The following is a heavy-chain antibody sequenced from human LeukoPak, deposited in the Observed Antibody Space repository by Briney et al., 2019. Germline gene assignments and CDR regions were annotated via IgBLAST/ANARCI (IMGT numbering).Heavy chain of an antibody. Sequence: AGSLRLSCTASGFTFSDCDMNWVRQAPGKGLEWVSSISYRSSHIYYADSVKGRFTISRDNAKNSLYPQMNSLRAEDTAVYYCARAFPPLRTAAAGDYWGQGTLVTVSS. J-gene: IGHJ4*02. CDR2: ISYRSSHI. CDR1: GFTFSDCD. CDR3: ARAFPPLRTAAAGDY. V-gene: IGHV3-21*01. D-gene: IGHD6-13*01.